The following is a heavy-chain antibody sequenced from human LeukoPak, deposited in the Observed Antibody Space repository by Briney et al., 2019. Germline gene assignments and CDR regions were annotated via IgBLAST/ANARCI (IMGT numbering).Heavy chain of an antibody. CDR2: IYYSGST. V-gene: IGHV4-59*12. J-gene: IGHJ5*02. D-gene: IGHD6-13*01. CDR1: GGSISSYY. Sequence: NPSETLSLTCTVSGGSISSYYWSWIRQPPGKGLEWIGYIYYSGSTNYNPSLKSRVTISVDTSKNQFSLKLSSVTAADTAVYYCARRKSRGLSYSSPLSWFDPWGQGTLVTVSS. CDR3: ARRKSRGLSYSSPLSWFDP.